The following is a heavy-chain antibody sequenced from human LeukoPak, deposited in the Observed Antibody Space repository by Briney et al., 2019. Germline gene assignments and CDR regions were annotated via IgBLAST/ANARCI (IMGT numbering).Heavy chain of an antibody. CDR2: IRYDGGNT. CDR3: AKVKWDSSGWDAFDI. Sequence: GGSLRLSCVASGFNFINYGMHWVRQAPGKGLEWVAFIRYDGGNTYYADSVKGRFTISRDNSKNTLYLQMNSLRAEDTAVYYCAKVKWDSSGWDAFDIWGQGTMVTVSS. V-gene: IGHV3-30*02. D-gene: IGHD3-22*01. CDR1: GFNFINYG. J-gene: IGHJ3*02.